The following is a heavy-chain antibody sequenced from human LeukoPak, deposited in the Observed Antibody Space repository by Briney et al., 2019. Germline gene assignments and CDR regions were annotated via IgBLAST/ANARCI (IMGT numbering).Heavy chain of an antibody. CDR3: ARDWGDYTSPVDY. CDR2: ISSSSSYI. CDR1: GFTFSSYS. J-gene: IGHJ4*02. D-gene: IGHD3-16*01. V-gene: IGHV3-21*01. Sequence: GGSLRLSCAASGFTFSSYSMNWVRQAPGKGLEWVSSISSSSSYIYYADSVKGRFTISRDNAKNSLYLQMNSLRAEDTAVYYCARDWGDYTSPVDYWGQGTLVTVSS.